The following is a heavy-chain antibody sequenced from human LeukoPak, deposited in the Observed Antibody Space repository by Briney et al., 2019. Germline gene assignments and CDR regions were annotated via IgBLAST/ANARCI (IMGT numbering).Heavy chain of an antibody. CDR3: ARDRAGGGYYYYYYYYYMDV. V-gene: IGHV3-7*01. J-gene: IGHJ6*03. CDR2: IKQDGSEK. CDR1: GFTFSSYW. Sequence: GGSLRLSCAASGFTFSSYWMSWVRQAPGKGLEWVANIKQDGSEKYDVDSVKGRFTISRDNAKNSLYLQMNSLRAEDTAVYYCARDRAGGGYYYYYYYYYMDVWGKGTTVTIFS. D-gene: IGHD3-10*01.